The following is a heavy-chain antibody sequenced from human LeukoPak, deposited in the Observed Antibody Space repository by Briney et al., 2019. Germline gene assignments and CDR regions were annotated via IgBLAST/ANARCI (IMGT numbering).Heavy chain of an antibody. CDR2: IYYTGNT. CDR3: ASLLENGYCSGGSCYYYYYMDV. J-gene: IGHJ6*03. D-gene: IGHD2-15*01. Sequence: SETLSLTCSVSGDSIIGYYWGWIRQPPGKGLEWIGNIYYTGNTYYNPSLKSRVTISVDTSKNQFSLKLSSVTAADTAVYYCASLLENGYCSGGSCYYYYYMDVWGKGTTVTVSS. V-gene: IGHV4-39*07. CDR1: GDSIIGYY.